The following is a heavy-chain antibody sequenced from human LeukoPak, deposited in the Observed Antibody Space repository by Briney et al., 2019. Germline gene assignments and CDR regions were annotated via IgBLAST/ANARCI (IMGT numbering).Heavy chain of an antibody. Sequence: ASVKVSCKASGYTFTGYYMHWVRQAPGQGLEWMGRINPKSGGTNYAQKFQGRVTMTRDTSISTAYIELSRLRSDDTAVYYCARVSVAVAGYWFDPWGQGTLVTVSS. CDR3: ARVSVAVAGYWFDP. V-gene: IGHV1-2*06. CDR2: INPKSGGT. CDR1: GYTFTGYY. D-gene: IGHD6-19*01. J-gene: IGHJ5*02.